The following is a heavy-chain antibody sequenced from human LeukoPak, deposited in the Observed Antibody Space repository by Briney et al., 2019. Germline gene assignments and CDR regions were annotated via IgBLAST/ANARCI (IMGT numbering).Heavy chain of an antibody. J-gene: IGHJ4*02. CDR3: ARVPNYYGSEAFDY. CDR1: GGTFSSYA. V-gene: IGHV1-69*06. CDR2: IIPIFGTA. Sequence: AASVRVSRKASGGTFSSYAISWVRQAPGQGREWRGGIIPIFGTANYAQKFQGRVTITADKSTSTAYMELSSLRSEDTAVYYCARVPNYYGSEAFDYWGQGNPGHRLL. D-gene: IGHD3-10*01.